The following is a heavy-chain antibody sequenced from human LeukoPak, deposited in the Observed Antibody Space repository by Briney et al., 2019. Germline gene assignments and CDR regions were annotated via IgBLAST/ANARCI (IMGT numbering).Heavy chain of an antibody. V-gene: IGHV1-69*13. CDR1: GDSFSRYS. J-gene: IGHJ4*02. Sequence: ASVKVSCKASGDSFSRYSISWVRQAPGQGLEWMGGITPIFGTPNYAQKFQGRVKIIADASTNTAYMELSSLRSEDTAVYYCARGGPYYYGSGSYFGWGQGTLVTVSS. D-gene: IGHD3-10*01. CDR3: ARGGPYYYGSGSYFG. CDR2: ITPIFGTP.